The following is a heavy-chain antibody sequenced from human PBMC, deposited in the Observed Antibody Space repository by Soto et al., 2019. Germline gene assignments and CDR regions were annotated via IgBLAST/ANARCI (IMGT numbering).Heavy chain of an antibody. CDR1: GFTFRSYG. D-gene: IGHD3-10*01. V-gene: IGHV3-33*01. Sequence: QVQLVESGGGVVEPRRSLRLSCAASGFTFRSYGMHWVRQAPGKGLEWVALIWYDGSNKYYADSVKGRFTISRDNSKNTLYLQMNSLRVEDTAVYYCARLGGSGSYTVDYWGQGTLVTVSS. CDR3: ARLGGSGSYTVDY. CDR2: IWYDGSNK. J-gene: IGHJ4*02.